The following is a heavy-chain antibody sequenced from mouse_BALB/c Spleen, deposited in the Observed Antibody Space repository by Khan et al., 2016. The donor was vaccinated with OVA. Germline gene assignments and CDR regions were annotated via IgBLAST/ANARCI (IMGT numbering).Heavy chain of an antibody. V-gene: IGHV2-9*02. CDR3: ARETAYYGNYEAMDY. CDR1: GFSLRNYA. Sequence: VQLQESGPGLVAPSQSLSITCTVSGFSLRNYAVNWVRQPPGKGLEWLGIIWAGGSTNYNSALMSKLSIRKDNSKSQVFLKMNSLQTDDTAMYYCARETAYYGNYEAMDYWGQGTSVIVSS. D-gene: IGHD2-10*01. J-gene: IGHJ4*01. CDR2: IWAGGST.